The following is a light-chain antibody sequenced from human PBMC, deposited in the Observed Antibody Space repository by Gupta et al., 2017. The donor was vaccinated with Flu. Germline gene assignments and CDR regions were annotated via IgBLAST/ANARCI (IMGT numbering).Light chain of an antibody. CDR3: NSRDSTDNHQAV. Sequence: QTVRITCQGDSLRNSYASWYQQKPGQAPVLVSYAKNIRPSGIPDRFSGSSSGNTASFTIPGAQAEDEADYDGNSRDSTDNHQAVFGGGTKLTVL. CDR1: SLRNSY. CDR2: AKN. J-gene: IGLJ2*01. V-gene: IGLV3-19*01.